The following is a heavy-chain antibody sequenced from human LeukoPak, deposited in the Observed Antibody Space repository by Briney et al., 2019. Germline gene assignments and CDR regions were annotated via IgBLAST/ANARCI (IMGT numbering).Heavy chain of an antibody. CDR1: GGSFSGYY. CDR3: ARTDKRISYGMDV. D-gene: IGHD3-3*02. CDR2: INHSGST. V-gene: IGHV4-34*01. J-gene: IGHJ6*02. Sequence: SETLSLTCAVYGGSFSGYYWSWIRQPPGKGLEWIGEINHSGSTNYNPSLKSRVTISVDTSKNQSSLKLSSVTAADTAVYYCARTDKRISYGMDVWGQGTTVTVSS.